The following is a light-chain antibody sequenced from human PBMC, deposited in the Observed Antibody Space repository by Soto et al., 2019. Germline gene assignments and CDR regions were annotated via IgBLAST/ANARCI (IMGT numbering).Light chain of an antibody. J-gene: IGKJ1*01. CDR3: QQYGSSPRT. CDR1: QSVSTNY. Sequence: EVVLTQSPGTLSLSPGERATLSCRASQSVSTNYLAWYQQKPGQAPRLLIYGASIRATGIPDRFSGSGSGTDFTLTISRLESEDFAVYYCQQYGSSPRTFGRGTKVDIK. V-gene: IGKV3-20*01. CDR2: GAS.